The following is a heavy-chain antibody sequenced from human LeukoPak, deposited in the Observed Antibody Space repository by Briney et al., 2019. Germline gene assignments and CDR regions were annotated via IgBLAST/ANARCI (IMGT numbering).Heavy chain of an antibody. D-gene: IGHD3-3*01. J-gene: IGHJ5*02. V-gene: IGHV4-59*01. CDR2: IYYSGST. CDR1: GGSISSYY. Sequence: SETLSLTCTVSGGSISSYYWSWIRQPPGKGLEWIGYIYYSGSTNYNPSLKSRVTISVDTSKNQLSLKLSSVTAADTAVYYCARAGSYYDFWSGYFSDNWFDPWGQGTLVTVSS. CDR3: ARAGSYYDFWSGYFSDNWFDP.